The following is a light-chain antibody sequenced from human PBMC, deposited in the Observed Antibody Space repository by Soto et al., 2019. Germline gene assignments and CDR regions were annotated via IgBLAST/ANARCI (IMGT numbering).Light chain of an antibody. Sequence: QSVLTQPPSASGTPGQRVTISCSGTSSDVGAYKYVSWYQQHPGQAPKLMIYEVSNRPSGVSNRFSGSKSGNTASLTISGLQAEDEADYYCSSHTSSSTVYVFGTGTKVTVL. V-gene: IGLV2-14*01. CDR3: SSHTSSSTVYV. J-gene: IGLJ1*01. CDR1: SSDVGAYKY. CDR2: EVS.